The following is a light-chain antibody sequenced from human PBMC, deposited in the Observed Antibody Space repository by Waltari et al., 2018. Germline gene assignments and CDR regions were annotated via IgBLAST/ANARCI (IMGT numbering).Light chain of an antibody. J-gene: IGKJ1*01. CDR3: QHYDNSPLT. CDR1: RSVNDNY. Sequence: EIVLTQDPGTLALSTGDRATLSCRSSRSVNDNYLSCYQQKPGQAPRLLIYGATNRAAGCPDRFSGSWSRTDFSFIISRLEPVDFAVYYGQHYDNSPLTFGPGTKVEIK. V-gene: IGKV3-20*01. CDR2: GAT.